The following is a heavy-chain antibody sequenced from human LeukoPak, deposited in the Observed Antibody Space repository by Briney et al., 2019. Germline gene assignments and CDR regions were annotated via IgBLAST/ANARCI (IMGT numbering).Heavy chain of an antibody. Sequence: GGCLRLSCAASGFTFSGSAMHWVRPASGKGLEWVGRIRSKTNSYATAYAASVKGRFTISRDDSKNTAYLQMNSLKTEDTAVYYCTRYYYDGSGYYYLFDYWGQGTLVTVSS. D-gene: IGHD3-22*01. V-gene: IGHV3-73*01. CDR1: GFTFSGSA. J-gene: IGHJ4*02. CDR3: TRYYYDGSGYYYLFDY. CDR2: IRSKTNSYAT.